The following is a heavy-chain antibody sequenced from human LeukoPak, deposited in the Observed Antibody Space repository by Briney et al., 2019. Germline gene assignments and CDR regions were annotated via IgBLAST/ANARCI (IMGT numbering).Heavy chain of an antibody. J-gene: IGHJ4*02. Sequence: GESLRISCKGSGYSYTSYWISWVRQMPGKGLEWMGRIDPSDSYTNYSPSFQGHVTISADKSISTAYLQWSSLKASDTAMYYCARHSIHCSGGSCYGDYWGQGTLVTVSS. CDR2: IDPSDSYT. CDR1: GYSYTSYW. V-gene: IGHV5-10-1*01. D-gene: IGHD2-15*01. CDR3: ARHSIHCSGGSCYGDY.